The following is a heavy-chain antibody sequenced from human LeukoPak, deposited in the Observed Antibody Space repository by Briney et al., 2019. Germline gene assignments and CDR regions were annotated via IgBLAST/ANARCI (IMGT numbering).Heavy chain of an antibody. CDR2: INHSGGT. J-gene: IGHJ6*03. CDR1: GGSFSGYY. V-gene: IGHV4-34*01. CDR3: AREVGYYYYYYMDV. Sequence: SSETLSLTCAVHGGSFSGYYWSWIRQPPGKGLEWIGEINHSGGTNYNPSLKSRVTISVDTSKNQFSLKLSSVTAADTAVYYCAREVGYYYYYYMDVWGKGTTVTVSS. D-gene: IGHD1-26*01.